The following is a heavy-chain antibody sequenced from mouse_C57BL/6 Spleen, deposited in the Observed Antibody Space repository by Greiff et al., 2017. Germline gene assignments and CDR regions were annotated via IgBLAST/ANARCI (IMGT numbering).Heavy chain of an antibody. Sequence: EVHLVESGEGLVKPGGSLKLSCAASGFTFSSYAMSWVRQTPEKRLEWVAYISSSGDYIYYADNVKGRFTISRDKARNTLYLQMSSLKAEDTAMDYCTRVRYGYDGNFAYWGQGTLVTVSA. J-gene: IGHJ3*01. V-gene: IGHV5-9-1*02. CDR1: GFTFSSYA. CDR2: ISSSGDYI. D-gene: IGHD2-2*01. CDR3: TRVRYGYDGNFAY.